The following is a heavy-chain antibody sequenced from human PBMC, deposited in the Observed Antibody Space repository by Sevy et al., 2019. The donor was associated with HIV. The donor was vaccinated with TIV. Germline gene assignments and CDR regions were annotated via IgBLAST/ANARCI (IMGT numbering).Heavy chain of an antibody. V-gene: IGHV3-73*01. CDR2: IRGKANDYAT. J-gene: IGHJ6*02. Sequence: GGSLRLSCAASGFTISDSDIHWVRQASGKGLEWIGRIRGKANDYATAYAAPVRGRFTLSRDDAENTAYLLMHSLKTEGTAVYYCSRYCIGGSCVQHGMDVWGQGATVTVSS. CDR3: SRYCIGGSCVQHGMDV. CDR1: GFTISDSD. D-gene: IGHD2-15*01.